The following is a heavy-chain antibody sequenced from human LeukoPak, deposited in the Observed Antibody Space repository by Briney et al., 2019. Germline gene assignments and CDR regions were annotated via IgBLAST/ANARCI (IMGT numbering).Heavy chain of an antibody. CDR3: ARGSRGSSTSRLRNYYYYGMDV. D-gene: IGHD2-2*01. V-gene: IGHV3-23*01. CDR1: GFTFSDYA. Sequence: PGGSLTLSCAASGFTFSDYAMSWVRQAPGKGLEWVSDISGSGGSTYYADSVKGRFTISRDNSKNTLYLQMNSLRAEDTAVYYCARGSRGSSTSRLRNYYYYGMDVWGQGTTVTVSS. J-gene: IGHJ6*02. CDR2: ISGSGGST.